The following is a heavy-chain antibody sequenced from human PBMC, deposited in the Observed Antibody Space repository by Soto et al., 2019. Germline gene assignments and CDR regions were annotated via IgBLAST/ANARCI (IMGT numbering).Heavy chain of an antibody. D-gene: IGHD4-4*01. CDR2: IKEDGSEM. J-gene: IGHJ4*02. Sequence: EVQLVESGGGLVQPGGSLRLSCAASGFSFSNYWMTWVRQAPGKGLEWVANIKEDGSEMNYVDSVKGRFTISRDNAKNSLYLQMNRLRAEDTAVYYCESDYRQYWGQGTLVSVSA. CDR1: GFSFSNYW. CDR3: ESDYRQY. V-gene: IGHV3-7*01.